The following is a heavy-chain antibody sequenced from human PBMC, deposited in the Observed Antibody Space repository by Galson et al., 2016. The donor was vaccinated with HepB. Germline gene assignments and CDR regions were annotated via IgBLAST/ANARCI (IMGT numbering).Heavy chain of an antibody. J-gene: IGHJ4*02. Sequence: PGQGLEWMGGIIPMFGTTKYSQKFQGRVTITADSSTNMAYMELRTLTSEDTAVYYCARDKCYSGGSGREGGYFDYWGQGTLVTVSS. D-gene: IGHD2-15*01. CDR3: ARDKCYSGGSGREGGYFDY. CDR2: IIPMFGTT. V-gene: IGHV1-69*01.